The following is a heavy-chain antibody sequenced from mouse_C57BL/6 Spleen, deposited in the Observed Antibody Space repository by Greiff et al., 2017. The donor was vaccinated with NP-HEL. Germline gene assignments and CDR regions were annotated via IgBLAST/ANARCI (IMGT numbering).Heavy chain of an antibody. J-gene: IGHJ4*01. Sequence: QVQLQQSGPELVKPGASVKISCKASGYAFSSSWMNWVKQRPGKGLEWIGRIYPGDGDTNYNGKFKGKATLTADKSSSTAYMQLSSLTSEDSAVYFCAREKLIRDAMDYWGQGTSVTVSS. CDR3: AREKLIRDAMDY. D-gene: IGHD1-1*01. V-gene: IGHV1-82*01. CDR2: IYPGDGDT. CDR1: GYAFSSSW.